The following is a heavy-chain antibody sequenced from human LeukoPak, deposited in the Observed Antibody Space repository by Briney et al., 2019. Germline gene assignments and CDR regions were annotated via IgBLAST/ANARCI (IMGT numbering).Heavy chain of an antibody. Sequence: GGSLRLSCAASGFTVSSNYMSWVRQAPGKGLEWVSVIYSGGSTYYADSVKGRFTISRDNSKNTLYLQINSLRAEDTAVYYCARDLRYSYGIPPPIDYWGQGTLVTVSS. J-gene: IGHJ4*02. CDR1: GFTVSSNY. D-gene: IGHD5-18*01. CDR2: IYSGGST. V-gene: IGHV3-66*01. CDR3: ARDLRYSYGIPPPIDY.